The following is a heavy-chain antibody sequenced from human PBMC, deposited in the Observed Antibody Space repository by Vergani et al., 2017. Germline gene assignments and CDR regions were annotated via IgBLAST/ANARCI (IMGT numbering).Heavy chain of an antibody. CDR2: IYHSGST. D-gene: IGHD5-18*01. J-gene: IGHJ4*02. Sequence: QLQLQESGSGLVQPSQTLSLTCAVSGGSISSGGYSWSWIRQPPGKGLEWIGYIYHSGSTYYNPSLKSRVTISVDRSKNQFSLKLSSVPAADTAVYYCARDRGYSYGLDYWGQGTLVTVSS. V-gene: IGHV4-30-2*01. CDR1: GGSISSGGYS. CDR3: ARDRGYSYGLDY.